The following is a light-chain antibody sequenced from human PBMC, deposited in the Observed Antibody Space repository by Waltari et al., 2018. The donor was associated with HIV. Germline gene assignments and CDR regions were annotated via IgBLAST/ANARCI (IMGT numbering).Light chain of an antibody. Sequence: EKVLTQSPVTLSLSPGERATLSCRASRSVTSYLAWYQKKPGQSPRLLIYDTSNTTTDIPARFSGSGSGTAFTLTIISLVPEDSAVYYCQQRTNWPPVLIFGRGTKVEIK. CDR2: DTS. CDR3: QQRTNWPPVLI. CDR1: RSVTSY. V-gene: IGKV3-11*01. J-gene: IGKJ4*01.